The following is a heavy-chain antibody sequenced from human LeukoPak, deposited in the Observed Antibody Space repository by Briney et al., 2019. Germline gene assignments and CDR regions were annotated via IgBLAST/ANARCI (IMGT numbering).Heavy chain of an antibody. V-gene: IGHV1-18*01. Sequence: ASVKVSCKASGYTFTSYGISWVRQAPGQGLEWMGWMSGYNGNTNNAQKLQGRVTMTTDTSTSTAYMELRSLRSDDTAVYYCARDERSGCSSTSCLGYFDLWGRGTLVTVSS. CDR2: MSGYNGNT. J-gene: IGHJ2*01. D-gene: IGHD2-2*01. CDR1: GYTFTSYG. CDR3: ARDERSGCSSTSCLGYFDL.